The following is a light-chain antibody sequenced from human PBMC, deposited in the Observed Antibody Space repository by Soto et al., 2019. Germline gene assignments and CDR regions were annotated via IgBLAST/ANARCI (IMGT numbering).Light chain of an antibody. Sequence: QSALTQPASVSGSPGQSITISCTGTSSDVGSYNLVSWYQHHPGKAPKLLIFEGSKRPSGVSYRFSGSKSGNTASLTISGLQAEDEADYHCCSYAGSNNPPYVFGTGTKLTVL. CDR3: CSYAGSNNPPYV. J-gene: IGLJ1*01. V-gene: IGLV2-23*01. CDR2: EGS. CDR1: SSDVGSYNL.